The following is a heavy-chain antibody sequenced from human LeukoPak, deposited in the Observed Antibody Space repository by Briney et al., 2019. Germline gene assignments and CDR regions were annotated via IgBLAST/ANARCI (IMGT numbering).Heavy chain of an antibody. CDR1: GFTFSSHW. CDR2: IKEDGSEK. Sequence: GGSLRLSCAASGFTFSSHWMSWVRQAPGKGLEWAANIKEDGSEKYYVDSVKGRFTISRDNAKNSLYLQMNSLRAEDTAVYYCARAFPDYWGQGTMVTVSS. J-gene: IGHJ3*01. V-gene: IGHV3-7*01. CDR3: ARAFPDY. D-gene: IGHD4-17*01.